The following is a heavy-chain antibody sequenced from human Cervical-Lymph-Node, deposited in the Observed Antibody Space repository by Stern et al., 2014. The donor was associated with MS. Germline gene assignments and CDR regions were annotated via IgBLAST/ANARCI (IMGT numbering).Heavy chain of an antibody. Sequence: SGPALVKPTQTLTLTCTFSGFALSTSGMCVSWIRQPPGKALEWLARIDWDDDRYYSPSLKTRLNISKDTSKNQVVLTMTDMDPVDTATYYCARIKFGDYDYGMDVWGQGTTVTVSS. CDR2: IDWDDDR. CDR3: ARIKFGDYDYGMDV. D-gene: IGHD3-16*01. V-gene: IGHV2-70*11. CDR1: GFALSTSGMC. J-gene: IGHJ6*02.